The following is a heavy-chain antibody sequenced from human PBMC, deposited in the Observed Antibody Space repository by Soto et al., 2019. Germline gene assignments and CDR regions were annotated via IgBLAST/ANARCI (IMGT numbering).Heavy chain of an antibody. V-gene: IGHV1-58*01. J-gene: IGHJ5*02. Sequence: SVKVSCKASGFTFTSSAVQWVRQARGQRLEWIGWIGVGSGNRHYAQKFQGRVTITADKSTSTAYMELSSLRSEDTAVYYCAIKNYDYVWGSYSWFDPWGQGTLVTVSS. CDR3: AIKNYDYVWGSYSWFDP. CDR2: IGVGSGNR. D-gene: IGHD3-16*01. CDR1: GFTFTSSA.